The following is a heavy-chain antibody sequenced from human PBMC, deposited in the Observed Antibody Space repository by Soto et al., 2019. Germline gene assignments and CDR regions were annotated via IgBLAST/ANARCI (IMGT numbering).Heavy chain of an antibody. Sequence: GGSLRLSCAASGFTFSNYAFNWVRQAPGKGLEWVSRISGSGSSTHYADSVKGRFTTSRDNSKNTLYLQMYSLRADDSALYYCAKISSDYDYPDYWGQGTLVTVSS. CDR3: AKISSDYDYPDY. CDR2: ISGSGSST. V-gene: IGHV3-23*01. J-gene: IGHJ4*02. CDR1: GFTFSNYA. D-gene: IGHD5-12*01.